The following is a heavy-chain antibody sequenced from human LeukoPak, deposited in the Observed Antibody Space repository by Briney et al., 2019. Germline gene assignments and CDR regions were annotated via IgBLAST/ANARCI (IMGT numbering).Heavy chain of an antibody. Sequence: PGGSLRLSCAAPGFTFSSYEMNWVRQAPGKGLEWVSYISSSGSTIYYADSVKGRFTISRDNAKNSLYLQMNSLRAEDTAVYYCARGGTHHRNFWSGYSYFDYWGQGTLVTVSS. D-gene: IGHD3-3*01. CDR1: GFTFSSYE. J-gene: IGHJ4*02. CDR2: ISSSGSTI. CDR3: ARGGTHHRNFWSGYSYFDY. V-gene: IGHV3-48*03.